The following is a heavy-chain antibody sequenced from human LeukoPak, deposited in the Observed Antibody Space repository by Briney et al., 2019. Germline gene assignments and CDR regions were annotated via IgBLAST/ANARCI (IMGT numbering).Heavy chain of an antibody. CDR2: ISCDGSNK. J-gene: IGHJ4*02. CDR1: GFTFSSYA. CDR3: ARDQPPGVLLWFGELLY. Sequence: GRSLRLSCAASGFTFSSYAMHWVRQAPGKGLEWVAVISCDGSNKYYADSVKGRFTISRDNSKNTLYLQMNSLRAEDTAVYYCARDQPPGVLLWFGELLYWGQGTLVTVSS. D-gene: IGHD3-10*01. V-gene: IGHV3-30-3*01.